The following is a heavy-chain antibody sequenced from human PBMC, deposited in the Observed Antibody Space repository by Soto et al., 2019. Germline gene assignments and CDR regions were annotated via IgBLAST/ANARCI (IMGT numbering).Heavy chain of an antibody. CDR1: GGFISTYY. V-gene: IGHV4-59*01. J-gene: IGHJ4*02. CDR3: ARYAGSSWFDY. CDR2: INYNGRT. D-gene: IGHD6-13*01. Sequence: PSETLSCTCSVSGGFISTYYWSWLRQPPRKGLEWIGYINYNGRTNYNPSLKSRVTMSLDTSKNQFSLKLRSVTAADPAVFHCARYAGSSWFDYSRQRPMVTVSS.